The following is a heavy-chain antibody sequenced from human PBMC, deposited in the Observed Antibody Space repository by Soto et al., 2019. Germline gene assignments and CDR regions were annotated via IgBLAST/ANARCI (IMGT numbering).Heavy chain of an antibody. CDR2: ISSGSTYT. CDR3: GVYCSGGTCYSGYYCYGMDV. D-gene: IGHD2-15*01. Sequence: QVQLVESGGGLVKPGGSLRLSCAASGFTFSDYYMTWIRQAPGKGLEWISYISSGSTYTNYADSVKGRCTTSRDNAKNSXYXXMNSRRAEDTAVYYCGVYCSGGTCYSGYYCYGMDVWGQGTTVTVSS. CDR1: GFTFSDYY. V-gene: IGHV3-11*05. J-gene: IGHJ6*02.